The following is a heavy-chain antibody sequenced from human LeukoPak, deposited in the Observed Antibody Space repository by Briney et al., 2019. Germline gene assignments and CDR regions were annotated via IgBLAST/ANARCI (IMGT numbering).Heavy chain of an antibody. Sequence: GGSLRLSCAASGFIFNSFAMSWVRQAPGKGLGWVSVISNSAGSTYYADSVKGRFTISRDNSKDTLSLQMNSLRAEDTAVYYCAKVAGTTWNPAYFFDYWGQGILVTVSS. V-gene: IGHV3-23*01. CDR3: AKVAGTTWNPAYFFDY. J-gene: IGHJ4*02. CDR2: ISNSAGST. CDR1: GFIFNSFA. D-gene: IGHD1-7*01.